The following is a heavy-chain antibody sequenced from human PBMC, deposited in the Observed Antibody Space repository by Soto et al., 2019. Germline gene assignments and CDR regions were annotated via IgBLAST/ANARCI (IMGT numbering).Heavy chain of an antibody. V-gene: IGHV4-59*01. CDR3: ARYKSNYYYGMDV. J-gene: IGHJ6*02. Sequence: NPSETLSLTCTVSGGSISSYYWSWIRQPPGKGLEWIGYIYYSGITNYNPSLKSRVTISVDTSKNQFSLKLSSVTAADTAVYYCARYKSNYYYGMDVWGQGTTVT. CDR2: IYYSGIT. CDR1: GGSISSYY. D-gene: IGHD1-20*01.